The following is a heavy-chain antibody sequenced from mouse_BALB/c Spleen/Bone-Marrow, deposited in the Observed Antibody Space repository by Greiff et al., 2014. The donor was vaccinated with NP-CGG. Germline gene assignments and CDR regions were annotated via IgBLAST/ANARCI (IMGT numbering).Heavy chain of an antibody. J-gene: IGHJ4*01. CDR3: ARVLRPHYYAMDY. Sequence: DVQLVESGGGLAKPGGSLKLSCAASGFTFSDYYMYWVRQTPEKRLEWVATISDGGSYTYYPDSVKGRFTISRDNAKNNLYLQMSSLKSEDTAMYYCARVLRPHYYAMDYWGQGTSVTVSS. CDR1: GFTFSDYY. D-gene: IGHD1-2*01. CDR2: ISDGGSYT. V-gene: IGHV5-4*02.